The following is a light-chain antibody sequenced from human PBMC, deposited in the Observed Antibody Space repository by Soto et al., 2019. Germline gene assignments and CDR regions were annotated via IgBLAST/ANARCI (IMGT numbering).Light chain of an antibody. J-gene: IGLJ3*02. CDR1: SGSIASNY. V-gene: IGLV6-57*02. CDR2: ENN. Sequence: NFMLTQPHSVSESPGKTVTISCTGSSGSIASNYVQWYQQRPGSAPTTVICENNKRPSGVPDSFSGSIDSSSNSASLSISGLKTEDEADYYCQSFDSSNQVFGGGTKLTVL. CDR3: QSFDSSNQV.